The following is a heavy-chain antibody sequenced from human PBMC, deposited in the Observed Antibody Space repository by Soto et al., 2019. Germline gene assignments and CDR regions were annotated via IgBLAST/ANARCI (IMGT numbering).Heavy chain of an antibody. CDR1: GFTFSSYG. J-gene: IGHJ6*02. CDR3: ARALPPHGTGYYYYGMDV. D-gene: IGHD3-10*01. Sequence: QVQLVESGGGVVQPGRSLRLSCAASGFTFSSYGMHWVRQAPGKGLEWVAVIWYDGSNKYYADSVKGRFTISRDNSKNTLYLQMNSLRAEDTAVYYCARALPPHGTGYYYYGMDVWGQGTTVTVSS. CDR2: IWYDGSNK. V-gene: IGHV3-33*01.